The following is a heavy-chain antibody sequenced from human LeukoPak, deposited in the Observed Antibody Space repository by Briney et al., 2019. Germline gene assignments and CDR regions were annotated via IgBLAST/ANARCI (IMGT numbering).Heavy chain of an antibody. Sequence: GGSLRLSCAASGFTFSSYWMNWVRQAPGKGLEWVANIKQDGSGKYYVDSVKGRFTISRDNAKNSLYLQMNSLRAEDTAVYYCARLPLSNPSEWGMDYWGQGTLVTVSS. V-gene: IGHV3-7*01. J-gene: IGHJ4*02. D-gene: IGHD1-26*01. CDR1: GFTFSSYW. CDR3: ARLPLSNPSEWGMDY. CDR2: IKQDGSGK.